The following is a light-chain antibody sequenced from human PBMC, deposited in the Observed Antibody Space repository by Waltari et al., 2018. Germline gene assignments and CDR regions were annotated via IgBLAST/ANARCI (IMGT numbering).Light chain of an antibody. J-gene: IGKJ2*01. V-gene: IGKV3-20*01. Sequence: EIVLTQSPGTLSLSPGERATLSCRASESIGGNYLAWYQQTAGQAPRLLIYGASTRAPGTPDRFSGGGSGTDFTLTISRLEPEDFAVYYCQHYVRSPPAYSFGQGTKLEIK. CDR3: QHYVRSPPAYS. CDR1: ESIGGNY. CDR2: GAS.